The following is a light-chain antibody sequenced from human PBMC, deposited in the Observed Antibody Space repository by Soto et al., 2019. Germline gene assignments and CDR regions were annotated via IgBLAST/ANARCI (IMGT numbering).Light chain of an antibody. Sequence: EIVLTQYPGTLSLSPGERATLSCRARQSVSSSYLAWYQQKPGQAPRLLLYGASSRATGIPDRFSGSGSGTDFTLTISRLEPEEFAVYYCQQYGSSSWTFGQGTKVEI. V-gene: IGKV3-20*01. CDR2: GAS. J-gene: IGKJ1*01. CDR3: QQYGSSSWT. CDR1: QSVSSSY.